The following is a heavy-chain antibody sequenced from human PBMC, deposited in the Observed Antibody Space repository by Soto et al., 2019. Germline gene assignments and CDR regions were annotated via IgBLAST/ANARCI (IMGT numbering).Heavy chain of an antibody. J-gene: IGHJ4*02. CDR3: ARVGGYSYGGVDY. V-gene: IGHV1-46*01. CDR1: GYTFTGYY. CDR2: INPSGGST. D-gene: IGHD5-18*01. Sequence: ASVKVSCKASGYTFTGYYMHWVRQAPGQGLEWMGIINPSGGSTTYAQKFQGRVTMTRDSSTSTVFMELSSLRSEDTAVYYCARVGGYSYGGVDYWGQGTLVTVSS.